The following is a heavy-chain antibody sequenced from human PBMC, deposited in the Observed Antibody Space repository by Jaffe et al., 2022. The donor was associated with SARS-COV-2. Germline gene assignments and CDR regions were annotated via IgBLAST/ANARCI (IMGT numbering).Heavy chain of an antibody. Sequence: QVQLQESGPGLVKPSQTLSLTCTVSGGSISSGSYYWSWIRQPAGKGLEWIGRIYTSGSTNYNPSLKSRVTISVDTSKNQFSLKLSSVTAADTAVYYCARAFIGYSNYYADGGNWFDPWGQGTLVTVSS. CDR2: IYTSGST. CDR3: ARAFIGYSNYYADGGNWFDP. V-gene: IGHV4-61*02. CDR1: GGSISSGSYY. J-gene: IGHJ5*02. D-gene: IGHD4-4*01.